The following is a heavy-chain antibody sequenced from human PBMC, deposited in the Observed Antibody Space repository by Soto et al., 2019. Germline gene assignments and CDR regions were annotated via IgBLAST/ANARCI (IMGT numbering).Heavy chain of an antibody. CDR1: GYSFTSDW. Sequence: VESLKISCKGSGYSFTSDWISWLRQMPVKGLEWMGRIDPSDSYTNYSPSFQGHVTISADKSISTAYLQWSSLKASDTAMYYCARPLSIAADYYGMDVWGQGTTVTVSS. CDR3: ARPLSIAADYYGMDV. V-gene: IGHV5-10-1*01. J-gene: IGHJ6*02. CDR2: IDPSDSYT. D-gene: IGHD6-25*01.